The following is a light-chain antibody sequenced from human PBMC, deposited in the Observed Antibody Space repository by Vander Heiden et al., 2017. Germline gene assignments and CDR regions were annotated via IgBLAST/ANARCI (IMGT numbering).Light chain of an antibody. V-gene: IGLV3-21*02. CDR2: DDS. J-gene: IGLJ1*01. Sequence: SYVLTQPPSVSGAPGQTARITCGGNNIGSKSVHGYQQKPGKAPVLVVYDDSDRPSGIPERFSGSNSGNTATLTISRVEAGDEADYYCQVWDSSSDHPYVFGTGTKVTVL. CDR1: NIGSKS. CDR3: QVWDSSSDHPYV.